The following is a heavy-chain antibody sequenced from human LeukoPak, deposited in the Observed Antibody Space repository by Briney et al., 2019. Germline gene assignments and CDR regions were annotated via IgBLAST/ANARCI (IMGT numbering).Heavy chain of an antibody. D-gene: IGHD5-18*01. CDR3: AREYSYGYGFRYYYGMDV. V-gene: IGHV3-66*01. CDR1: GFTVSSNY. CDR2: TYSGGST. Sequence: GGSLRLSCAASGFTVSSNYMSWVRQAPGKGLEWVSVTYSGGSTYYADSVKGRFTISRDNSKNTLYLQMNSLRAEDTAVYYCAREYSYGYGFRYYYGMDVWGQGTTVTVSS. J-gene: IGHJ6*02.